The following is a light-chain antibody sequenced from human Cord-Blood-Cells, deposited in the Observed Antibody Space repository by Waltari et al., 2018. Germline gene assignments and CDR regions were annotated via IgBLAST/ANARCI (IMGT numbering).Light chain of an antibody. CDR3: SSYTSSNTLV. V-gene: IGLV2-14*01. CDR2: DVS. J-gene: IGLJ3*02. Sequence: QSALTQPASVSGSPGESPTLSCTGTSSDVGCYNYVSCYQQRPGKASKLMFYDVSQRPSVVSNRFAGSNSSNTASLTISGLQAEDESDYYISSYTSSNTLVFGGGTKLTVL. CDR1: SSDVGCYNY.